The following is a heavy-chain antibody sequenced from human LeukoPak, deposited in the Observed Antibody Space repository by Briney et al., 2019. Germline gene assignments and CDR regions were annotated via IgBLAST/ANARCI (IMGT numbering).Heavy chain of an antibody. CDR3: AKVIAVAGNEIFDY. CDR1: GFPFSGYA. Sequence: PGGSLRFSCAASGFPFSGYAMSWVRPAQGQGLAWVSVISNSGENTYYADSVKGRLTISRDNSKNTVYLQMNSLRAEDTAVYYCAKVIAVAGNEIFDYWGQGTLVTVSS. J-gene: IGHJ4*02. CDR2: ISNSGENT. D-gene: IGHD6-19*01. V-gene: IGHV3-23*01.